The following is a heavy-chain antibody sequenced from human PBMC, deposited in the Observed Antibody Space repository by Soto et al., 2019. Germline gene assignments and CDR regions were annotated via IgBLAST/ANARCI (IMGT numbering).Heavy chain of an antibody. CDR2: INPHTGVT. CDR3: ARESGGVAGTLDH. V-gene: IGHV1-2*04. J-gene: IGHJ5*02. CDR1: GYTFTCYY. Sequence: XSVKVSCKTSGYTFTCYYIHWVRQAPGQGLEWTGWINPHTGVTNDAQNFQGWVTMTRDTSISTVYMEMTRLKSDYTAVYYCARESGGVAGTLDHWGQGTLVTVSS. D-gene: IGHD6-19*01.